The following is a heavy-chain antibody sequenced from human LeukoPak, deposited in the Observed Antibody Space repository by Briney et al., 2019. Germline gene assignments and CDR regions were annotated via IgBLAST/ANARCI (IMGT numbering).Heavy chain of an antibody. D-gene: IGHD5-18*01. CDR3: ARLGRVDTAMAYFDY. J-gene: IGHJ4*02. V-gene: IGHV4-39*01. CDR2: IYYSGST. CDR1: GGSISSSSYY. Sequence: SETLSLTCTVSGGSISSSSYYWGWIRQPPGKGLEWIGSIYYSGSTYYNPSLKSRVTISVDTSKNQFSLKLSSVTAADTAVYYCARLGRVDTAMAYFDYWGQGTLVTVSS.